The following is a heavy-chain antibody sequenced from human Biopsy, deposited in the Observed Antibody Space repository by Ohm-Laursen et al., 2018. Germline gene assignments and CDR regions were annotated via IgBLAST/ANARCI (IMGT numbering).Heavy chain of an antibody. CDR1: GFTFSNYA. V-gene: IGHV3-23*01. CDR2: IGSDARST. Sequence: SLRLSCTASGFTFSNYAMGWVRQAPGKGLECVSSIGSDARSTLYADSVQGRFTTSRDNSKNTLYLQIDNLRAEDTALYYCARAGPYYSDFWGQGTLVTVSS. CDR3: ARAGPYYSDF. J-gene: IGHJ4*02.